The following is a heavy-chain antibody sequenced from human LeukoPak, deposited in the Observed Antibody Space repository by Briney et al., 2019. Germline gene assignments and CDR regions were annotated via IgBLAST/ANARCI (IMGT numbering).Heavy chain of an antibody. CDR2: INHSGST. CDR1: GGSFSGYY. CDR3: ARDYSDNSDYSPYTFQH. J-gene: IGHJ1*01. Sequence: PSETLSLTCAVYGGSFSGYYWSWIRQPPGKGLEWIGEINHSGSTNYNPSLKSRVTISVDTSKNQFSLKLSSVTAADTAVYYCARDYSDNSDYSPYTFQHWGQGTLVTVSS. V-gene: IGHV4-34*01. D-gene: IGHD3-22*01.